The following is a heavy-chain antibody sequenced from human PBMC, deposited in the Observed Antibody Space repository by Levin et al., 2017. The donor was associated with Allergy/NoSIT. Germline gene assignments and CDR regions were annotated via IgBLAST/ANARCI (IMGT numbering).Heavy chain of an antibody. J-gene: IGHJ4*02. CDR1: GFIFSRYW. Sequence: GESLKISCAASGFIFSRYWMHWVRQAPGKGLVWVSRINGDGSSTSYADSVKGRFTISRDNAKNTMYVQMSSLRAEDTALYYCVRVLCGYSFDSWGQGSLVTVSS. CDR2: INGDGSST. CDR3: VRVLCGYSFDS. V-gene: IGHV3-74*01. D-gene: IGHD3-3*01.